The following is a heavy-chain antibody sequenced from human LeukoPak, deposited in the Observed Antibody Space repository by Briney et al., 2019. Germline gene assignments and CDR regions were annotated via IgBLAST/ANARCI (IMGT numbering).Heavy chain of an antibody. Sequence: GGSLRLSCAASGFTFSTYWMHWVRQAPGKGLEWVAVISYDGSNKYYADSVKGRFTISRDNSKNTLYLQMNSLRAEDTAVYYCAKEGSWYFFDYWGQGTLVTVSS. V-gene: IGHV3-30*18. CDR1: GFTFSTYW. J-gene: IGHJ4*02. CDR2: ISYDGSNK. D-gene: IGHD6-13*01. CDR3: AKEGSWYFFDY.